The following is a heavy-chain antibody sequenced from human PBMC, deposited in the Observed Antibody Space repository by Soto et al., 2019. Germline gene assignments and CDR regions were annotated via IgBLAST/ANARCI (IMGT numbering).Heavy chain of an antibody. CDR1: GYHFTSYW. CDR3: ARRVLGYCSSTSCYDLGVVVEVDWFDP. CDR2: IYPGDSDT. V-gene: IGHV5-51*01. Sequence: PGESQKISSQCSGYHFTSYWIGWVRQMPGKGLEWMGIIYPGDSDTRYSPSFQGQVTISADKSISTAYLQWSSLKASDTAMYYCARRVLGYCSSTSCYDLGVVVEVDWFDPWGQGTLVTVSS. J-gene: IGHJ5*02. D-gene: IGHD2-2*01.